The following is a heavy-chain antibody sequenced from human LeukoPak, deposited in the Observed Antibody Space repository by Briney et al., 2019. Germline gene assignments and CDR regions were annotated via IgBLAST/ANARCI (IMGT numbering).Heavy chain of an antibody. Sequence: GGSLRLSCAASGFTFSSYSMNWVRQAPGKGLEWVSSISSSSSYIYYADSVKGRLTISRDNAKNSLYLQMNSLRAEDTAVYYCARVKGYCSGGSCYSGGYGMDVWGKGTTVTVSS. J-gene: IGHJ6*04. CDR1: GFTFSSYS. CDR3: ARVKGYCSGGSCYSGGYGMDV. V-gene: IGHV3-21*01. CDR2: ISSSSSYI. D-gene: IGHD2-15*01.